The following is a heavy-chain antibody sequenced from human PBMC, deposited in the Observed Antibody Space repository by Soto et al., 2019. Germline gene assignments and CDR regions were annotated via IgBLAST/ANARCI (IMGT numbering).Heavy chain of an antibody. CDR2: ISPKTGGT. CDR3: GRGTTRMGALPTY. V-gene: IGHV1-2*02. Sequence: QVQLVQSGDEVQKSGASVKVSCKASGYIFTGFYIHWVRQAPGQGLEWMGWISPKTGGTNFAQKFQGRVTLTRVTSITTAYMELSRLKSDDTAVYYCGRGTTRMGALPTYWGPGTLVTVSS. CDR1: GYIFTGFY. J-gene: IGHJ4*02. D-gene: IGHD1-26*01.